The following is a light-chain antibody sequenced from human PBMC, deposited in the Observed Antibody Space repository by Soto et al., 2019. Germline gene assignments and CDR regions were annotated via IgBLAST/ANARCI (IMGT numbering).Light chain of an antibody. V-gene: IGLV2-23*02. Sequence: SELRQPGKVCRSRGPPFHKYCTGTSSDVGSYSLVSWYQQHPGKAPKLMIYEVSKRPSGVSNRFSASKSGNTASLTISGLQAEDEADYYCCSYAGSTPHSFFGSGTKVTFL. CDR2: EVS. CDR1: SSDVGSYSL. J-gene: IGLJ1*01. CDR3: CSYAGSTPHSF.